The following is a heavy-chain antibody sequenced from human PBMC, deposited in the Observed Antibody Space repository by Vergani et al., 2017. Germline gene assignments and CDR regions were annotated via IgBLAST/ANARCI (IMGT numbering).Heavy chain of an antibody. D-gene: IGHD1-26*01. CDR2: ISYDGSNK. J-gene: IGHJ6*03. CDR1: GFTFSSYG. V-gene: IGHV3-30*18. CDR3: AKEVGPYSGSFWSYYYYYMDV. Sequence: QVQLVESGGGVVQPGRSLRLSCAASGFTFSSYGMHWVRQAPGKGLEWVAVISYDGSNKYYADSVKGRFTISRDNSKNTLYLQMNSLRAEDTAVYYCAKEVGPYSGSFWSYYYYYMDVWGKGTTVTVSS.